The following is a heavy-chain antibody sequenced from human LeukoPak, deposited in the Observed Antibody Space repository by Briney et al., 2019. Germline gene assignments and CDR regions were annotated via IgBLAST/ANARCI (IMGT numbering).Heavy chain of an antibody. V-gene: IGHV4-59*08. J-gene: IGHJ4*02. CDR3: ARQLGIAVAPVDY. D-gene: IGHD6-19*01. CDR1: GGSISSYY. CDR2: IYHSGST. Sequence: SETLSLTCTVSGGSISSYYWSWIRQPPGKGLEWIGYIYHSGSTNYNPSLRSRVTISVDTSKNQFSLKLCSVTAADTAVYYCARQLGIAVAPVDYWGQGTLVTVSS.